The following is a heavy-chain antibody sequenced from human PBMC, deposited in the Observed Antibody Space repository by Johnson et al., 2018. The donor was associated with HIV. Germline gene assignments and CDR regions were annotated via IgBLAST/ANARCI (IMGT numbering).Heavy chain of an antibody. CDR3: ASGDGDGF. D-gene: IGHD4-17*01. CDR2: ISFDGTNK. J-gene: IGHJ3*01. V-gene: IGHV3-30*04. Sequence: QVQLVESGGGVVQPGRSLRLSCAASGFTFSNYPMHWVRQAPGKGLEWVAVISFDGTNKYYADSVRGRFTISRDNSKKTLYLQMNSLRTEDTAVYYCASGDGDGFWGQGTMVTVS. CDR1: GFTFSNYP.